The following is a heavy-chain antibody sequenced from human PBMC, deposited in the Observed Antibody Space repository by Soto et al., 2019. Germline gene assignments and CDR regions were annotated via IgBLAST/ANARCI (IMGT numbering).Heavy chain of an antibody. J-gene: IGHJ3*02. D-gene: IGHD2-2*03. CDR1: GYTFTSYD. CDR3: ARASYLDPAFDI. Sequence: QVQLVQSGAEVKRPGASVKVSCKASGYTFTSYDFNWVRQAPGQGLEWMGWVNPNSGNTDYAQKFQGRVTMTRNTFIRTASMELSSLRSEATAVYYCARASYLDPAFDIWGQGTMVTVSS. V-gene: IGHV1-8*01. CDR2: VNPNSGNT.